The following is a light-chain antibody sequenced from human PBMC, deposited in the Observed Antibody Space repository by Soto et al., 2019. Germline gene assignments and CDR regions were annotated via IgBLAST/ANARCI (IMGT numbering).Light chain of an antibody. CDR2: ANK. V-gene: IGLV1-40*01. CDR1: SSNIGAGYE. CDR3: CSYTSLGTRV. J-gene: IGLJ1*01. Sequence: QSVLTQPPSVSGAPGQTVTISCSGSSSNIGAGYEGHWYHQIPGTAPKLLVPANKNRPSGVPDRLSASKSGTSASLAITGLQAEDEADYYCCSYTSLGTRVFGTGTKVTVL.